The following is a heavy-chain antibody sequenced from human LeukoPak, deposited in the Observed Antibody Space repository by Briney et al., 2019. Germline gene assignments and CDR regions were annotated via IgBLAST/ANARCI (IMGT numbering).Heavy chain of an antibody. CDR1: GFTFSSYA. V-gene: IGHV3-23*01. Sequence: GGSLRLSCAASGFTFSSYAMSWVRQAPGKGLEWASAISGSGGSTYYADSVKGRFTISRDNSKNTLYLQMNSLRAEDTAVYYCAKFSGQYYYYYYMDVWGKGTTVTVSS. CDR3: AKFSGQYYYYYYMDV. CDR2: ISGSGGST. D-gene: IGHD3-10*01. J-gene: IGHJ6*03.